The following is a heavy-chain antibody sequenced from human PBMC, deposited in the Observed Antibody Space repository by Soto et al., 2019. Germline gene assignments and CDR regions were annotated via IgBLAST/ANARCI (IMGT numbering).Heavy chain of an antibody. Sequence: SETLSLTCTVSGGSISSYYWSWIRQPPGKGLEWIGYISYSGSTNYNPSLKSRVTISVDTSKNQFSLKLSSVTAADTAVYYCARRYGPGFDYWGQGTLATVSS. CDR1: GGSISSYY. CDR2: ISYSGST. J-gene: IGHJ4*02. V-gene: IGHV4-59*08. D-gene: IGHD4-17*01. CDR3: ARRYGPGFDY.